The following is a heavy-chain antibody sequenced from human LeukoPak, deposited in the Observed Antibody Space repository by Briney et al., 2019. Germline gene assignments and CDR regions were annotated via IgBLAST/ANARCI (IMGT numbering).Heavy chain of an antibody. CDR2: IKQDGSLK. J-gene: IGHJ3*02. Sequence: GGSLRLSCAASGFTISNHYMSWVRQAPGKGLEWVANIKQDGSLKYYVDSVKGRFAISRDNAKNSVYLQMSSLGAEDTAVYYCAREGDAFDIWGQGTMVTVSS. CDR1: GFTISNHY. V-gene: IGHV3-7*01. CDR3: AREGDAFDI.